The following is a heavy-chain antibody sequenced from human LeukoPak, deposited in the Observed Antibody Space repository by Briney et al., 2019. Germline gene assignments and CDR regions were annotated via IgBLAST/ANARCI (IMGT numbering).Heavy chain of an antibody. V-gene: IGHV4-59*12. D-gene: IGHD3-9*01. J-gene: IGHJ5*02. CDR2: IYYSGST. Sequence: SETLSLTCTVSGGSISSYYWSWIRQPPGEGLEWIGYIYYSGSTNYNPSLKSRVTISVDTSKNQFSLKLGSVTAADTAVYYCARDHYDILTGYYRSHYNWFDPWGQGTLVTVSS. CDR1: GGSISSYY. CDR3: ARDHYDILTGYYRSHYNWFDP.